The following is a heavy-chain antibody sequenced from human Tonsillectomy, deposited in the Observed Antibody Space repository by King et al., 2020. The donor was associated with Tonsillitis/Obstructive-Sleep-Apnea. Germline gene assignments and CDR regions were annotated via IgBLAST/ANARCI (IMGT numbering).Heavy chain of an antibody. J-gene: IGHJ4*02. V-gene: IGHV4-4*07. CDR3: ALSYASGSSAFDY. CDR2: IYPSGST. D-gene: IGHD3-10*01. Sequence: QLQESGPGLVKPTETLSLTCKVSGGSISSYYWSWIRQPAGAGLEWLGRIYPSGSTNYNPSLKSRVTMSIDTSKNQFSLKLSSVTAADTAVYYCALSYASGSSAFDYWGQGTLVTVSS. CDR1: GGSISSYY.